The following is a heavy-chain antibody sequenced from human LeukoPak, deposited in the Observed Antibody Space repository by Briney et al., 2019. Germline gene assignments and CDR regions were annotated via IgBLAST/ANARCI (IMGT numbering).Heavy chain of an antibody. CDR3: ARGRLMVRGVSDGMDV. J-gene: IGHJ6*02. V-gene: IGHV3-53*01. D-gene: IGHD3-10*01. Sequence: GGSLRLSCAASGFTVSSNHMSWVRQAPGKGLEWVSVIYSGGSTYYADSVKGRFTIPRDNSKNTPYLQMNSLRAEATAVYYCARGRLMVRGVSDGMDVWGQETTLSVSS. CDR1: GFTVSSNH. CDR2: IYSGGST.